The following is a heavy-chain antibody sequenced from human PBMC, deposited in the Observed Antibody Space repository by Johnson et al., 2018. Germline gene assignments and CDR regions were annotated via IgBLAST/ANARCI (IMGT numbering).Heavy chain of an antibody. CDR1: GFTFSSYG. CDR2: ISYDGSNK. V-gene: IGHV3-30*03. Sequence: QVQLVESGGGVVQPGRSLRLSCAASGFTFSSYGMHWVRPAPGKGLEWVAGISYDGSNKYYADSVTDRFIISSDNSKKTRFLQMSSLRPEDTAVYYCARAAGPYYYFYYMDVWGKGTTVTVSS. J-gene: IGHJ6*03. D-gene: IGHD6-13*01. CDR3: ARAAGPYYYFYYMDV.